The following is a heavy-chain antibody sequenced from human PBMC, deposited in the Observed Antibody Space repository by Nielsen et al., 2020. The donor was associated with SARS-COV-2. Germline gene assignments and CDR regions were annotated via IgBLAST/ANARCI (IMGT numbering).Heavy chain of an antibody. CDR2: IYYSGST. CDR1: GGSISSSY. J-gene: IGHJ6*02. Sequence: SETLSLTCTVSGGSISSSYWSWIRQHPGKGLEWIGYIYYSGSTYYNPSLKSRVTISVDTSKNQFSLKLSSVTAADTAVYYCATTSDYVWGSYRGGGMDVWGQGTTVTVSS. D-gene: IGHD3-16*02. CDR3: ATTSDYVWGSYRGGGMDV. V-gene: IGHV4-59*06.